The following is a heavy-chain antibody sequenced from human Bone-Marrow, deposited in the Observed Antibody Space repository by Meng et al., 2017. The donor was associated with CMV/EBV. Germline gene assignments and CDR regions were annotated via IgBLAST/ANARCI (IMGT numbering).Heavy chain of an antibody. CDR1: GFAASMVW. Sequence: GGFRRLSCAASGFAASMVWMSCVRQAAGKWLEWVATMKEDGCEKDSVDPVKGRVTISTDNAKISLYLQMNRLRAEDTAVYYCARAGRAYYDFWSGYSHFDYWGQGTLVTVSS. CDR2: MKEDGCEK. J-gene: IGHJ4*02. CDR3: ARAGRAYYDFWSGYSHFDY. D-gene: IGHD3-3*01. V-gene: IGHV3-7*01.